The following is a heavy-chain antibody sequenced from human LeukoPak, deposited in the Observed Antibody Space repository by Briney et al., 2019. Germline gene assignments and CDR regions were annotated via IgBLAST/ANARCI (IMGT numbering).Heavy chain of an antibody. D-gene: IGHD6-6*01. CDR2: ISYDGSNK. CDR3: AKVYSSSSRGDIGDY. CDR1: GFTFSSYG. J-gene: IGHJ4*02. Sequence: SGGSLRLSCAASGFTFSSYGMHWVRQAPGKGLEWVAVISYDGSNKYYADSVKGRFTISRDNSKNTLYLQMNSLRAEDTAVYYCAKVYSSSSRGDIGDYWGQGTLVTVSS. V-gene: IGHV3-30*18.